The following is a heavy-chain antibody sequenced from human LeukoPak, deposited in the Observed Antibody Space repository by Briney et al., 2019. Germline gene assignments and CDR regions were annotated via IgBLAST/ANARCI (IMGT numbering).Heavy chain of an antibody. CDR2: IWYDGSNK. CDR3: AKNQFPGMGNWFDP. Sequence: GGSLRLSCAASGFTFSSCAMHWVRQAPGKGLEWVAVIWYDGSNKYYADSVKGRFTISRDNSKNTLYLQMNSLRAEDTAVYYCAKNQFPGMGNWFDPWGQGTLVTVSS. CDR1: GFTFSSCA. J-gene: IGHJ5*02. D-gene: IGHD1-14*01. V-gene: IGHV3-33*08.